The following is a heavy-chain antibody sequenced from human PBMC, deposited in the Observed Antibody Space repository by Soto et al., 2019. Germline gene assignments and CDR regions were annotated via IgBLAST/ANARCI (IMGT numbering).Heavy chain of an antibody. D-gene: IGHD3-22*01. CDR1: GGSISSGGYY. CDR3: ARVNVSSGYYPS. CDR2: IYYSGST. Sequence: QVQLQESGPGLVKPSQTLSLTCTVSGGSISSGGYYWSWIRQHPGKGLEWSGYIYYSGSTYYNPSLKSRVTISVDTSKNQFALKLSSVTAADTAVYYCARVNVSSGYYPSLGQGTLVTVSS. J-gene: IGHJ5*02. V-gene: IGHV4-31*03.